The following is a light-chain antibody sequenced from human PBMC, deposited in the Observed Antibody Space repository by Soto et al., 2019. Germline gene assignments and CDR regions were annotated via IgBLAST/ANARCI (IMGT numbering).Light chain of an antibody. CDR2: DAS. Sequence: EILLTQSPATLSLSPGERATLSCRASQSVSSYLAWYQQKPGQAPRLLIYDASNRATGIPARFSGSGSGTDFTLTISSLEPEDFAVYYCKQRSNWLPSFGQGTRLEMK. J-gene: IGKJ5*01. V-gene: IGKV3-11*01. CDR1: QSVSSY. CDR3: KQRSNWLPS.